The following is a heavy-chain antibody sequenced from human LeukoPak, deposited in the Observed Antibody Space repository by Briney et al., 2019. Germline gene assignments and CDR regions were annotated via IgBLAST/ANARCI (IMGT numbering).Heavy chain of an antibody. Sequence: SETLSLTCTVSGGSISSGGYYWSWIRQPPGKGLEWIGYIYHSGSTCYNPSLKSRVTISVDRSKNQFSLKLSSVTAADTAVYYCASLMICSSTSCYMGRRTDYWGQGTLVTVSS. CDR2: IYHSGST. V-gene: IGHV4-30-2*01. D-gene: IGHD2-2*02. CDR1: GGSISSGGYY. J-gene: IGHJ4*02. CDR3: ASLMICSSTSCYMGRRTDY.